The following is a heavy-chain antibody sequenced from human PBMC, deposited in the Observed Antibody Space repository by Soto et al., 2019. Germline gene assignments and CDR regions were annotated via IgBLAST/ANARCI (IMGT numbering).Heavy chain of an antibody. J-gene: IGHJ4*02. D-gene: IGHD6-25*01. Sequence: QLELQESGPGLVKPSETLSLTCTVSGGSIRTSGYYWGWIRQPPGKGLEWIGSMDYSGSTYYNPSLRSRVTISADRPKNRVAEQLRSLTAEQTDVYYGASRQGLRIIDCWGQGTLVTVSS. V-gene: IGHV4-39*01. CDR1: GGSIRTSGYY. CDR3: ASRQGLRIIDC. CDR2: MDYSGST.